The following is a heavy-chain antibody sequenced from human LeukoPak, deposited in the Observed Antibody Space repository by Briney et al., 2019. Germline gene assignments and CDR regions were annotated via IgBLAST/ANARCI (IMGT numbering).Heavy chain of an antibody. CDR1: GGSISSSNW. CDR2: IYYSGST. J-gene: IGHJ5*02. D-gene: IGHD4-17*01. CDR3: ARDLRYGDYAWFDP. V-gene: IGHV4-4*02. Sequence: SETLSLTCAVSGGSISSSNWWSWVRQPPGKGLEWIGYIYYSGSTNYNPSLKSRVTISVDTSKNQFSLKLSSVTAADTAVYYCARDLRYGDYAWFDPWGQGTLVTVSS.